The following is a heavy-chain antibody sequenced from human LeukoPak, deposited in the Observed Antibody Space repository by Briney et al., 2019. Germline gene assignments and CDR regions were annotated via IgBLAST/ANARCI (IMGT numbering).Heavy chain of an antibody. CDR2: IKSKTDGGTA. D-gene: IGHD5-18*01. V-gene: IGHV3-15*01. CDR3: AKAGYSYGYLGVEILDY. Sequence: GGSLRLSCAASGFTFSHAWMSWVRQAPGKGLEWLGRIKSKTDGGTADYAAPVKGRFTISRDDSKNTLYLQMNSLRAEDTAVYYCAKAGYSYGYLGVEILDYWGQGTLVTVSS. J-gene: IGHJ4*02. CDR1: GFTFSHAW.